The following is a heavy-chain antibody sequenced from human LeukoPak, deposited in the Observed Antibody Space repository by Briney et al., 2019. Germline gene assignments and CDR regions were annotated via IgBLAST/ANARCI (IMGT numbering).Heavy chain of an antibody. D-gene: IGHD3-10*01. CDR3: SRIYTSGSYYLY. Sequence: ASVKVSCKASGYTFTGYYIHWVRQAPGQGLEWMGWINPNSGGTTYAQILQGRVTMTRDTSISTAYMELSRLRSDDTAVYYCSRIYTSGSYYLYSVQGTLVPVSS. CDR2: INPNSGGT. V-gene: IGHV1-2*02. J-gene: IGHJ4*02. CDR1: GYTFTGYY.